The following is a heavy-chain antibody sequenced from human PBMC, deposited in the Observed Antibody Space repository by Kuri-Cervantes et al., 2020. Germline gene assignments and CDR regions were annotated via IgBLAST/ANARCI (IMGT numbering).Heavy chain of an antibody. CDR2: IYWDDDK. CDR3: AHSHVLRRYFDY. J-gene: IGHJ4*02. CDR1: EFSLSTSGVG. Sequence: SGPTLVKPTQTLTLTCTFSEFSLSTSGVGVGWIRQPPGKALEWLALIYWDDDKRYSPSLKSRLAITKGTSKNQVVLTMTNMDPVDTATYYCAHSHVLRRYFDYWGQGTLVTVSS. V-gene: IGHV2-5*02. D-gene: IGHD3-10*01.